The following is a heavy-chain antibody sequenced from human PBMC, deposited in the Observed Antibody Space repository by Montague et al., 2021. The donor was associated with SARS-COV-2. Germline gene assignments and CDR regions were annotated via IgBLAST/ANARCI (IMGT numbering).Heavy chain of an antibody. CDR2: ISGDGGST. D-gene: IGHD6-13*01. J-gene: IGHJ4*02. CDR1: GFTFDDYA. V-gene: IGHV3-43*02. Sequence: SLRLSCAASGFTFDDYAMHWVRQAPGKGLEWVSLISGDGGSTYYADSVKGRFTISRDNSKNSLYLQMNSLRTEDTALYYCAKDRNIAAAGPVPSHWGQGTLVTVSS. CDR3: AKDRNIAAAGPVPSH.